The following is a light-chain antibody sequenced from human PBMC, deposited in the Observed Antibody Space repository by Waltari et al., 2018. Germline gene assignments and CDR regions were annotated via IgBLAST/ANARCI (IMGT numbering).Light chain of an antibody. Sequence: QSALTQPASVSGSPGQSITIPCTETSSDVGNYNVVSWYQHHPGKAPKLMIYEGNTRPEGVSDRFSGSKSGNRASLTISGLQAEDEADYYCCSYASSSGYVFGTGTEVTVL. CDR2: EGN. CDR1: SSDVGNYNV. V-gene: IGLV2-23*01. J-gene: IGLJ1*01. CDR3: CSYASSSGYV.